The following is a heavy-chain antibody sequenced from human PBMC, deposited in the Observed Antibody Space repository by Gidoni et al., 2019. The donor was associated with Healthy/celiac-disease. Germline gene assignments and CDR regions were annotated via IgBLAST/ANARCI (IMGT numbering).Heavy chain of an antibody. CDR1: GGSLRRGGYY. D-gene: IGHD1-26*01. V-gene: IGHV4-31*03. Sequence: QVQLQDSGSGMVTPSQTLSLTCTVSGGSLRRGGYYCRWIRQHPGKGLEWIGYIYYRGSTYYNTSLKSRVTISVDTSKNQFSLKLSSVTAADTAVYYCAKIGGAAKESGGYYYYYMDVWGKGTTVTVSS. CDR2: IYYRGST. J-gene: IGHJ6*03. CDR3: AKIGGAAKESGGYYYYYMDV.